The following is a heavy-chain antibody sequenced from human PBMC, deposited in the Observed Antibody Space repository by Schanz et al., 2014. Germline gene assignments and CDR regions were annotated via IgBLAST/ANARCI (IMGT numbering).Heavy chain of an antibody. CDR1: GYTFTSYG. D-gene: IGHD5-12*01. V-gene: IGHV1-18*01. Sequence: QVQLVQSGAEVKKPGASVKVSCKASGYTFTSYGISWVRQAPGQGLEWMGWMNTGSGGTKYSQNFQGRVTMTRDTSASTAYMELSSLRSEDTAVYSCARGNSGFGANNYFDYWGQGTLVTVSS. J-gene: IGHJ4*02. CDR3: ARGNSGFGANNYFDY. CDR2: MNTGSGGT.